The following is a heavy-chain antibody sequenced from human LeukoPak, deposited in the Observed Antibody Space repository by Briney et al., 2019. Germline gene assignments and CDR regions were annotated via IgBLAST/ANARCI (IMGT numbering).Heavy chain of an antibody. D-gene: IGHD5-18*01. Sequence: SVNVSCKASGGTFSSYAISWVRQAPGQGLEWMGGIIPIFGTANYAQKFQGRVTITADESTSTAYMELSSLRSEDTAVYYCASSAMVIYYYYYGMDVWGQGTTVTVSS. CDR3: ASSAMVIYYYYYGMDV. J-gene: IGHJ6*02. CDR2: IIPIFGTA. V-gene: IGHV1-69*13. CDR1: GGTFSSYA.